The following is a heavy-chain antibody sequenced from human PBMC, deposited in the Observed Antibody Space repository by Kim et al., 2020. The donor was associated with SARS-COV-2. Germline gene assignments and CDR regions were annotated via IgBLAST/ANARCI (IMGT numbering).Heavy chain of an antibody. D-gene: IGHD1-26*01. V-gene: IGHV4-34*01. CDR1: GGSFSGYY. CDR3: ARGGGSSPPWPNWFDP. Sequence: SETLSLTCAVYGGSFSGYYWSWIRQPPGKGLEWIGEINHSGSTNYNPSLKSRVTISVDTSKNQFSLKLSSVTAADTAVYYCARGGGSSPPWPNWFDPWGQGTLVTVSS. J-gene: IGHJ5*02. CDR2: INHSGST.